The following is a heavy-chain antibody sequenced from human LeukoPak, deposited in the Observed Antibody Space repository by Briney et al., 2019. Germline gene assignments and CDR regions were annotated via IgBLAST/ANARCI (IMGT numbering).Heavy chain of an antibody. CDR2: INPNSGER. V-gene: IGHV1-2*02. D-gene: IGHD4-17*01. J-gene: IGHJ6*02. CDR1: GYTFTDYF. Sequence: AASVKVSCKASGYTFTDYFMHWVRQAPGQGLEWMGWINPNSGERKYAQKFQGRVTLSRDTSISTAHMELSRLRSDDTAVYYCARDQMTTVTTDYYYGMDVWGQGTTVTVSS. CDR3: ARDQMTTVTTDYYYGMDV.